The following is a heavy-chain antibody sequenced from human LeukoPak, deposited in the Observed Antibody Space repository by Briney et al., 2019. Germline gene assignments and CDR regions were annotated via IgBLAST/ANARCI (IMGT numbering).Heavy chain of an antibody. Sequence: GGSLRLSCAASGFTFSSYAMHWVRQAPGKGLEWVAVISYDGSNKYYADSVKGRFTISRDNSKNTLYLQMNSLRAEDTAVYYCARDRAYGDYVFDYWGQGTLVTVSS. V-gene: IGHV3-30*04. CDR2: ISYDGSNK. CDR3: ARDRAYGDYVFDY. D-gene: IGHD4-17*01. J-gene: IGHJ4*02. CDR1: GFTFSSYA.